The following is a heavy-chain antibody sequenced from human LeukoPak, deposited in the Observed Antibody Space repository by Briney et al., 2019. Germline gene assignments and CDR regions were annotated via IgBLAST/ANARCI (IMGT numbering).Heavy chain of an antibody. CDR2: INSDGSIT. J-gene: IGHJ3*01. V-gene: IGHV3-74*01. D-gene: IGHD6-13*01. Sequence: GGSRRLSCAASGFTFSTYWMHWVRQVPGKGLVWVSRINSDGSITTYADSVKGRFTISRDNAKNTLYLQMNSLRVEDTAVYYCAGGISATGGGWGQGTMVTVSS. CDR1: GFTFSTYW. CDR3: AGGISATGGG.